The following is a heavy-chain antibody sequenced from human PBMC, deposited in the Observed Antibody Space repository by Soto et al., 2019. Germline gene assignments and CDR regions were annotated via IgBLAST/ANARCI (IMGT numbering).Heavy chain of an antibody. CDR3: ARRSDVAATRGAFDI. CDR1: GGSISSSSYY. J-gene: IGHJ3*02. Sequence: SETLSLTCTVSGGSISSSSYYWGWIRQPPGKGLEWIGSIYYSGSTYYNPSLKSRVTISVDTSKNQFSLKLSSVTAADTAVCYCARRSDVAATRGAFDIWGQGTMVTVSS. CDR2: IYYSGST. V-gene: IGHV4-39*01. D-gene: IGHD2-15*01.